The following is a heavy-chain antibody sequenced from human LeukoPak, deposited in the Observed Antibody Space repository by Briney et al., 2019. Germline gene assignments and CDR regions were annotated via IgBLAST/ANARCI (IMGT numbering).Heavy chain of an antibody. J-gene: IGHJ3*01. D-gene: IGHD6-19*01. Sequence: GGSLRLSCAASGFTFSYAWMSWVRQAPGKGLEWVGRIKSKIDGGAIDYAAPVKGRFTISRDDSKNTLYLQMNSLRTDDTALYHCTTDPHSSGFYDDAFDLWGQGTMVTVSS. CDR3: TTDPHSSGFYDDAFDL. CDR1: GFTFSYAW. V-gene: IGHV3-15*01. CDR2: IKSKIDGGAI.